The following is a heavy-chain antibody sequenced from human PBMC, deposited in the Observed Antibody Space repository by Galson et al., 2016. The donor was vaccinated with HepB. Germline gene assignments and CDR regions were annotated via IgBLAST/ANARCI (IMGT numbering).Heavy chain of an antibody. V-gene: IGHV3-7*01. D-gene: IGHD3-16*01. J-gene: IGHJ4*02. CDR2: IDPAGIVK. CDR3: AGWGSTNV. CDR1: GLTFSNYW. Sequence: SLRLSCAGSGLTFSNYWMNWVRQTPGKGLEWVANIDPAGIVKTYVDSVMGRFTVSRDNAKNSLYLQMNSLAAEDTALYYCAGWGSTNVWGQGSLVTVSS.